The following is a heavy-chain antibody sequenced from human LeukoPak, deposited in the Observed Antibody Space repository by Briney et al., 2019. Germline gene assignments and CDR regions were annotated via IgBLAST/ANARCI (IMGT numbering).Heavy chain of an antibody. CDR1: GGSISSGGYY. CDR2: IYYSGST. V-gene: IGHV4-31*03. D-gene: IGHD1-26*01. Sequence: SQTLSLTCTVSGGSISSGGYYWSWIRQHPGKGLEWIGYIYYSGSTYYNPSLKSRVTISVDTSKNQFSLKLSSVTAADTAVYYCARVRGGGSYVDYWGQGTLVTVSS. CDR3: ARVRGGGSYVDY. J-gene: IGHJ4*02.